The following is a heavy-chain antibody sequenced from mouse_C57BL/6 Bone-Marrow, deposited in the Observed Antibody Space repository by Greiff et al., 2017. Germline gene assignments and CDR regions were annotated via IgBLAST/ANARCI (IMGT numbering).Heavy chain of an antibody. V-gene: IGHV1-50*01. Sequence: QVQLQQPGAELVKPGASVKLSCKASGYTFTSYWMPWVKQRPGQGLEWIGEIDPSDSYTNYNQKFKGKATLTVDTSSSTAYMQLSSLTSEDSAVYYCARHPYWGQGTTLTVSS. CDR2: IDPSDSYT. CDR3: ARHPY. CDR1: GYTFTSYW. J-gene: IGHJ2*01.